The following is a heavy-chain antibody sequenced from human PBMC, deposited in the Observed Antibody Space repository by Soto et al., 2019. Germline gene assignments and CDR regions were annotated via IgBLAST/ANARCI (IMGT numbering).Heavy chain of an antibody. Sequence: ASVKVSCKASGNTVPNYAIHWVRQAPGQRLEWMGWINGGNGNTYYSEHFQGRVTFTRDTSAGTVYMQLSSLTSEDTAVYYCARVWTTVTNWFDPWGQGTLVTVSS. D-gene: IGHD4-17*01. CDR2: INGGNGNT. V-gene: IGHV1-3*01. J-gene: IGHJ5*02. CDR3: ARVWTTVTNWFDP. CDR1: GNTVPNYA.